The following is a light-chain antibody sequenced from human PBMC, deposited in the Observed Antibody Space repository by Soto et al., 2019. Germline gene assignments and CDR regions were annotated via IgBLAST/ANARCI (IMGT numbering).Light chain of an antibody. Sequence: EIVLTQSPGTLSLSPGERATLSCRASQSVSSSYLAWYQQKPGQAPRLLIYGASSRATGIPGRFSGSGSETDFTLTISRLEPEDFAVYYCQQYGSSSLTFGQGTKVEI. CDR1: QSVSSSY. CDR3: QQYGSSSLT. V-gene: IGKV3-20*01. CDR2: GAS. J-gene: IGKJ1*01.